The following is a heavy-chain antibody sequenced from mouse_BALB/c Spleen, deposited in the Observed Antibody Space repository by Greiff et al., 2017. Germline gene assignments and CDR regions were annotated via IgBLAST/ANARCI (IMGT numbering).Heavy chain of an antibody. V-gene: IGHV3-8*02. D-gene: IGHD2-4*01. Sequence: VQLKESGPSLVKPSQTLSLTCSVTGDSITSGYWNWIRKFPGNKLEYMGYISYSGSTYYNPSLKSRISITRDTSKNQYYLQLNSVTTEDTATYYCARWVYDYGYYAMDYWGQGTSVTVSS. CDR1: GDSITSGY. CDR3: ARWVYDYGYYAMDY. J-gene: IGHJ4*01. CDR2: ISYSGST.